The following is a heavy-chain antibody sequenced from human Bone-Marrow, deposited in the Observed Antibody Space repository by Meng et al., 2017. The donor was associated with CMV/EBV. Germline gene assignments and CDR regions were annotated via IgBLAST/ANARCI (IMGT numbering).Heavy chain of an antibody. V-gene: IGHV3-20*04. CDR3: ARVYLRSQTKYCSSTSCSSREY. CDR1: GFTFDDYG. Sequence: GESLKISCAASGFTFDDYGMSWVRQAPGKGLEWVSGINWNGGSTGYADSVEGRFTISRDNSKNTLYLQMNSQRAEDTAVYYCARVYLRSQTKYCSSTSCSSREYWGQGTRVTVSS. CDR2: INWNGGST. D-gene: IGHD2-2*01. J-gene: IGHJ4*02.